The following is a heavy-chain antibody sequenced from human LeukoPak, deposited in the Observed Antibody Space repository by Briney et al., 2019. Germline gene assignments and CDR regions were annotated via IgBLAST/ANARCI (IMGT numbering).Heavy chain of an antibody. CDR2: ISYDGSNK. D-gene: IGHD3-10*01. CDR3: ARGGGWFGESQPLDY. V-gene: IGHV3-30*04. J-gene: IGHJ4*02. CDR1: GFTFSSYA. Sequence: PGGSLRLSCAASGFTFSSYAMHWVRQAPGKGLEWVAGISYDGSNKYYADSVKGRFTISRDNSKNTLYLQMNSLRAEDTAVYYCARGGGWFGESQPLDYWGQGTLVTVSS.